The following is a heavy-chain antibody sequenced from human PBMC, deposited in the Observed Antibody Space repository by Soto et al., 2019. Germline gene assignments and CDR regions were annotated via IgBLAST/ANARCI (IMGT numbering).Heavy chain of an antibody. CDR2: ISSNGGST. CDR3: VEAATGHDAFDI. Sequence: PGGPLRLSFSASGFTFSSYAMHWVRQAPGKGLEYVSAISSNGGSTYYADSVKGRFTISRDNSKNTLYLQMSSLRADDTAVYYCVEAATGHDAFDIWGQGTMVTVS. V-gene: IGHV3-64D*06. CDR1: GFTFSSYA. J-gene: IGHJ3*02. D-gene: IGHD6-13*01.